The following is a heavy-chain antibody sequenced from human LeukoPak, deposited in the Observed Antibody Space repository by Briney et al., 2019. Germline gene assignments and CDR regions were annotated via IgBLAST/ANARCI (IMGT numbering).Heavy chain of an antibody. CDR2: IHYSGST. Sequence: PSETLSLTCTVPGRSISSSYWSWIRQPPGKGLEWVGYIHYSGSTNYNPSLKSRVTISVDTSKNQFSLKLSSVTAADTAVYYCARGHCSGGSCYSDAFDIWGQGTMVTVSS. J-gene: IGHJ3*02. CDR1: GRSISSSY. D-gene: IGHD2-15*01. V-gene: IGHV4-59*01. CDR3: ARGHCSGGSCYSDAFDI.